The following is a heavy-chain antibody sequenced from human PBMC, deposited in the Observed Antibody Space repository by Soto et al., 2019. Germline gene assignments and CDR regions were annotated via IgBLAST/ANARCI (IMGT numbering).Heavy chain of an antibody. D-gene: IGHD6-19*01. CDR2: ITSDTATI. Sequence: EVQLVESGGGLVQPGGSLRLSCAASGFTFNIYSMNWVRQAPGKGPEWVSYITSDTATIHYADSVRGRFTISRDNAENSLFLKMNSLRDEDTAAYYCARSVAGHFDYWGQGALVTVSS. J-gene: IGHJ4*02. CDR1: GFTFNIYS. V-gene: IGHV3-48*02. CDR3: ARSVAGHFDY.